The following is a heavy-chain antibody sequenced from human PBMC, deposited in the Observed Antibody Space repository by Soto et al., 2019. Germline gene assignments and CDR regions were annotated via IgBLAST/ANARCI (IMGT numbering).Heavy chain of an antibody. CDR1: GYKLTSYW. D-gene: IGHD2-8*01. Sequence: GESLKISCKASGYKLTSYWIGWVRQVPGKGLEWMGMLFPEDSDTTYIPPFQGHVTNSADKSIGTAFLQWSSLKAWGTAMYYCVKGTNLSKNWHGDLWGRGTLVTVSS. CDR3: VKGTNLSKNWHGDL. CDR2: LFPEDSDT. V-gene: IGHV5-51*03. J-gene: IGHJ2*01.